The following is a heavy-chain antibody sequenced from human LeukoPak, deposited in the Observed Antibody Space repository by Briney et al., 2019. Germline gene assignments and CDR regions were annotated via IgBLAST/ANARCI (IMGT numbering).Heavy chain of an antibody. Sequence: GGSLRLSCAASGFTFSDYYMSWIRQAPGKGLEWVSYISSSGSTIYYADSVKGRFTISRNDAKNSLYLQMNSLRAEDTAVYYCARDCSSTSCYQGDAFDIWGQGTMVTVSS. CDR3: ARDCSSTSCYQGDAFDI. J-gene: IGHJ3*02. D-gene: IGHD2-2*01. V-gene: IGHV3-11*04. CDR1: GFTFSDYY. CDR2: ISSSGSTI.